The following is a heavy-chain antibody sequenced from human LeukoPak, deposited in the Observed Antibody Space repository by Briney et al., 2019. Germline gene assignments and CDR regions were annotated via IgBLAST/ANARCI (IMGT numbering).Heavy chain of an antibody. Sequence: GGSLRLSCAASGFTFSSYSMNWVRQAPGKGLEWVSSISSSSSCIYYADSVKGRFTISRDNAKNSLYLQMNSLRAEDTAVYYCARGTLWFGELLFVGDVGDYWGQGTLVTVSS. V-gene: IGHV3-21*01. CDR3: ARGTLWFGELLFVGDVGDY. J-gene: IGHJ4*02. D-gene: IGHD3-10*01. CDR2: ISSSSSCI. CDR1: GFTFSSYS.